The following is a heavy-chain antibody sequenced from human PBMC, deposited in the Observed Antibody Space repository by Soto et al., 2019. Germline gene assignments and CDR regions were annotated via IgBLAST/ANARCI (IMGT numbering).Heavy chain of an antibody. J-gene: IGHJ6*02. Sequence: QVQLQESGPGLVKPSETLSLTCTVSGGSVSSGSYYWSWIRQPPGKGLEWIGYIYYSGSTNYNPSLKSRVTISVDTSKNQFSLKLSSVTAADTAVYYCARDPNNLGGDYYYYYGMDVWGQGTTVTVSS. D-gene: IGHD3-10*01. V-gene: IGHV4-61*01. CDR3: ARDPNNLGGDYYYYYGMDV. CDR2: IYYSGST. CDR1: GGSVSSGSYY.